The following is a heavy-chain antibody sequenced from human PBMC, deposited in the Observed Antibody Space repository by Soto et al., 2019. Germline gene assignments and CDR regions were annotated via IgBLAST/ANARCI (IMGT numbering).Heavy chain of an antibody. CDR3: ARGSGYYYPDY. D-gene: IGHD3-22*01. CDR1: GYTFTGYY. Sequence: ASVKVFCKASGYTFTGYYMHWVRQSPGQGLERMGWINPNSGGTNYAQKFQDWVTMTRDTSISTAYMELRRLTSDDTAMYYCARGSGYYYPDYWGQGTLVNVSS. J-gene: IGHJ4*02. CDR2: INPNSGGT. V-gene: IGHV1-2*04.